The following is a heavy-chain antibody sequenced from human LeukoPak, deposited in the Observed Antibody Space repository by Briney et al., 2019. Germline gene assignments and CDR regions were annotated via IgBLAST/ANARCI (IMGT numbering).Heavy chain of an antibody. CDR1: GFTFSSYS. V-gene: IGHV3-74*01. CDR2: IRSDGSDT. D-gene: IGHD2/OR15-2a*01. Sequence: GGSLRLSCAASGFTFSSYSMNWVRQAPGKGLVWVSRIRSDGSDTRYAESVKGRFTISRDNAKNTLYLQMNSLRAEDTAVYYCARDWFHAIDYWGQGALVTVSS. J-gene: IGHJ4*02. CDR3: ARDWFHAIDY.